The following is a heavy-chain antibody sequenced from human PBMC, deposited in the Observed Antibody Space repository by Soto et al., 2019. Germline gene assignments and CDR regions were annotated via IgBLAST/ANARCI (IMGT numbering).Heavy chain of an antibody. V-gene: IGHV1-2*02. CDR3: AREILEGVRGVIFY. CDR2: INPKNGDT. J-gene: IGHJ4*02. CDR1: GYVFSDCY. Sequence: ASVNVSCKSSGYVFSDCYIHWVRQAPGQGPEWIGWINPKNGDTKYAEKFQGRVSMTTDTSISTAYMELSSLRSDDTAVYYCAREILEGVRGVIFYWGQGTVVTVSS. D-gene: IGHD3-10*01.